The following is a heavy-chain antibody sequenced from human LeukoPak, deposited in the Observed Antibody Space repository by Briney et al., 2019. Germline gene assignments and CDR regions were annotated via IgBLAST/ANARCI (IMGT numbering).Heavy chain of an antibody. V-gene: IGHV3-23*01. D-gene: IGHD7-27*01. CDR1: GFTFTSYA. J-gene: IGHJ2*01. CDR3: TRDSGADRRYFDL. CDR2: ISGSGGSP. Sequence: PGGSLRLSCAASGFTFTSYAMSWVRQAPGKGLEWVSAISGSGGSPYYADSVKGRFTISRDNANNMVYLEMNSLRVEDTAVYYCTRDSGADRRYFDLWGRGTLVTVSS.